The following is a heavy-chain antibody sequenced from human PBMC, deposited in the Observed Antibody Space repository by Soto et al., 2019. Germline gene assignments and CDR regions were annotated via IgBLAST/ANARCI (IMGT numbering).Heavy chain of an antibody. Sequence: EVQLLESGGGLVQPGGSLRLSCAASGFTFSSYALSWVRQAPGKGLEWVSAITGSGCSTYYADSVKGRFTISRDNSKNTLSLQMNSLRAEDTAVYYCAKGLGSGSYAASDSWGQGTLVTVSS. CDR2: ITGSGCST. D-gene: IGHD1-26*01. CDR3: AKGLGSGSYAASDS. V-gene: IGHV3-23*01. CDR1: GFTFSSYA. J-gene: IGHJ5*01.